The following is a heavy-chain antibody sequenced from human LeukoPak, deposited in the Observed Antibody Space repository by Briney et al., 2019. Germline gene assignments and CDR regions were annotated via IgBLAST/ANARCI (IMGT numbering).Heavy chain of an antibody. D-gene: IGHD3-10*01. Sequence: PGGSLRLSCAASGFTFSGYAMSWVRQAPGKGLEWVSVISGSGGSTHYADSVKGRFTISRDNSKSTLYLQMNSLRAEDTAVYYCAKGRELFRRDTYFNFWGQGTLVTVSS. CDR1: GFTFSGYA. CDR2: ISGSGGST. CDR3: AKGRELFRRDTYFNF. V-gene: IGHV3-23*01. J-gene: IGHJ4*02.